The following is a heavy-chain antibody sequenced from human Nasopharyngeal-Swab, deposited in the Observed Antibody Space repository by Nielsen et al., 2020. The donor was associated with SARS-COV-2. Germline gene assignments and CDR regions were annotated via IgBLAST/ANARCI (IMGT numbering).Heavy chain of an antibody. CDR2: IRSKAYGGTT. V-gene: IGHV3-49*02. Sequence: WIRQPPGEALEWVGFIRSKAYGGTTEYAASVKGRFTISRDDSKSIAYLQMNSLKTEDTAVYYCTRGSSSWYVLSWFDPWGQGTLVTVSS. D-gene: IGHD6-13*01. CDR3: TRGSSSWYVLSWFDP. J-gene: IGHJ5*02.